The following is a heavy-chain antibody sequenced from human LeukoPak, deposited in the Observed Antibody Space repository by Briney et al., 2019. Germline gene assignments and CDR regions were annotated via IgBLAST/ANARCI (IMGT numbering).Heavy chain of an antibody. CDR3: AKVEKLLWFGELLY. CDR1: GFTFSSYS. V-gene: IGHV3-30*18. Sequence: GGSLRLSCAASGFTFSSYSMNWVRQAPGKGLEWVAVISYDGSNKYYADSVKGRFTISRYNSKNTLYLQMNSLRAEDTAVYYCAKVEKLLWFGELLYWGQGTLVTVSS. J-gene: IGHJ4*02. CDR2: ISYDGSNK. D-gene: IGHD3-10*01.